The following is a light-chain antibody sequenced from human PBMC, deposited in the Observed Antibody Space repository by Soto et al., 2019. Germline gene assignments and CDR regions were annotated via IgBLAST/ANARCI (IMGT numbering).Light chain of an antibody. J-gene: IGLJ1*01. V-gene: IGLV2-14*01. Sequence: QSVLTQPASVSGSPGQSIAISCTGTGSDVGDYNYVSWYQQHPGKAPKLMIYDVTNRPSGVSNRFSGSKSGNTASLTISGLQAEDDADYYCTSHTTRSTLVFGTGTRSPS. CDR3: TSHTTRSTLV. CDR2: DVT. CDR1: GSDVGDYNY.